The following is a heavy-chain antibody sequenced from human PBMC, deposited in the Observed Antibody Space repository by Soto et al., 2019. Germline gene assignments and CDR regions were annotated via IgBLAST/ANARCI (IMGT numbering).Heavy chain of an antibody. V-gene: IGHV4-59*01. CDR2: IYYSGST. J-gene: IGHJ4*02. Sequence: QVQLQESGPGLVKPSETLSLTCTVSGGSISSYYWSWIRQPPGKGLEWIGYIYYSGSTNYNPSLKSRVPISVDTSKNQFSLKLSSVTAADTAVYYCARGGQLWLPDYWGQGTLVTVSS. CDR3: ARGGQLWLPDY. CDR1: GGSISSYY. D-gene: IGHD5-18*01.